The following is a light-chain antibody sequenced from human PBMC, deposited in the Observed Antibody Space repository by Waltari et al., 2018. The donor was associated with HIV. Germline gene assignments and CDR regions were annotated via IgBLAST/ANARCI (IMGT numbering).Light chain of an antibody. CDR1: SSNIGAGYD. Sequence: QSVLTQPPSVSGAPGQRVTISCTGRSSNIGAGYDVHWYQQLPGTAPKLLIYANNNRAPGVPDRFSGSKFGPSASLAITGLQAEDEANYYCQSYDSGLSGSVFGGGTKLTVL. V-gene: IGLV1-40*01. J-gene: IGLJ2*01. CDR2: ANN. CDR3: QSYDSGLSGSV.